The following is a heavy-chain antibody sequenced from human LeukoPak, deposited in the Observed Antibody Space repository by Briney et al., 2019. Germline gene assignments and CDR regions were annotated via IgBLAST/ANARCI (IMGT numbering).Heavy chain of an antibody. D-gene: IGHD2-15*01. J-gene: IGHJ6*03. CDR2: ISAYNGNT. Sequence: GASVKVSRKASGYTFTSYGISWVRQAPGQGLEWMGWISAYNGNTNYAQKLQGRVTMTTDTSTSTAYMELRSLRSDDTAVYYCVRAWVVVAATLGYYYYMDVWGKGTTVTVSS. V-gene: IGHV1-18*01. CDR1: GYTFTSYG. CDR3: VRAWVVVAATLGYYYYMDV.